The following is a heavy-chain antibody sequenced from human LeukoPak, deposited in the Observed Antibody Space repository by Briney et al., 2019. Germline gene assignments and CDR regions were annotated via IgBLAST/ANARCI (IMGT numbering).Heavy chain of an antibody. D-gene: IGHD3-22*01. CDR1: GGTFSSYA. CDR3: AADLDDSSGYYYPYY. J-gene: IGHJ4*02. CDR2: IIPIFGTA. Sequence: SVKVSCKASGGTFSSYAISWVRQAPGQGLEWMGGIIPIFGTAIYAQKFQGRVTMTEDTSTDTAYMGLSSLRSEDTAVYYCAADLDDSSGYYYPYYWGQGTLVTVSS. V-gene: IGHV1-69*06.